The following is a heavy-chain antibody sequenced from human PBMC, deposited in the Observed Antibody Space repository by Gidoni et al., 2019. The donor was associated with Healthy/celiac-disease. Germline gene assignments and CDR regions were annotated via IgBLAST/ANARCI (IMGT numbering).Heavy chain of an antibody. CDR1: GFTFSSYA. J-gene: IGHJ5*02. CDR2: ISSNGGST. V-gene: IGHV3-64D*06. D-gene: IGHD3-10*01. Sequence: EVQLVESGGGLVQPGGSLRLSCSASGFTFSSYAMHWVRQAPGKGLEYVSAISSNGGSTYYADSVKGRFTISRDNSKNTLYLQMSSLRAEDTAVYYCVKDLSLYGPGTHWFDPWGQGTLVTVSS. CDR3: VKDLSLYGPGTHWFDP.